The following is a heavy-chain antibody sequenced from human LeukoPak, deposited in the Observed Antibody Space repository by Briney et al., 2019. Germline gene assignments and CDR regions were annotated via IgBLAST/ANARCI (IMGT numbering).Heavy chain of an antibody. J-gene: IGHJ4*02. Sequence: GGSLRLSCAASGFIFNDYYMGWIRQAPGKGLEWVSYISSSGSIIYYADSVKGRFTISRDNAKNTLYLQMNSLGVEDTAVYYCARDYRCSSTSCKDRTFDYWGQGTLVTVSS. V-gene: IGHV3-11*01. CDR2: ISSSGSII. D-gene: IGHD2-2*01. CDR1: GFIFNDYY. CDR3: ARDYRCSSTSCKDRTFDY.